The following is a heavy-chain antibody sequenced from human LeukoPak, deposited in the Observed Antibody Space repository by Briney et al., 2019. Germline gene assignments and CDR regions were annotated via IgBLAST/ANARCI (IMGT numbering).Heavy chain of an antibody. D-gene: IGHD3-10*01. V-gene: IGHV2-70*12. J-gene: IGHJ3*02. CDR3: ARIRQGYYYGAFDI. Sequence: KESGPTLVKPTQTLTLTCTFSGFSLTTSGVGVGWIRQPPGQALEWLAFIDWNDDKYYNTSLKTRLTISKDTSKNQVVLSMTNMDPVDTATYYCARIRQGYYYGAFDIWGQGKMVTVSS. CDR1: GFSLTTSGVG. CDR2: IDWNDDK.